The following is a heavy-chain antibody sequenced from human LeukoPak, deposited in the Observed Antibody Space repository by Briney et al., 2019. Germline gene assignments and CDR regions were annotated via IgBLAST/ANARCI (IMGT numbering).Heavy chain of an antibody. D-gene: IGHD3-10*01. Sequence: SETLSLTCTVSGGSISSSSYYWGWIRQPPGKGLEWIGSIYYSGSTYYNPSLKSRVTISVDTSKNQFSLKLSSVTAADTAVYYCARRGAPYYYGSGSWSPADHWFDPWGQGTLVTVSS. CDR1: GGSISSSSYY. J-gene: IGHJ5*02. V-gene: IGHV4-39*01. CDR2: IYYSGST. CDR3: ARRGAPYYYGSGSWSPADHWFDP.